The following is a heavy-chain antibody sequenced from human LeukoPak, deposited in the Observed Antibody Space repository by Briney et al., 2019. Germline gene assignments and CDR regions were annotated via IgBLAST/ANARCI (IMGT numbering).Heavy chain of an antibody. J-gene: IGHJ4*02. Sequence: ASVNVSFKASGYTFTDYYIHWVRQAPGQGLEWMGWINPNSGGRNYAQTFQGRVTMTRDTSISTAYMELSRLRSDDTAVYYCAVTTVTTDDYWGQGTLVTVSS. D-gene: IGHD4-17*01. CDR2: INPNSGGR. CDR1: GYTFTDYY. V-gene: IGHV1-2*02. CDR3: AVTTVTTDDY.